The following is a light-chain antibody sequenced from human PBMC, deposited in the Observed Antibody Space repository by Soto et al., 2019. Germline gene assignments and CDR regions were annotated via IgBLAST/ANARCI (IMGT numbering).Light chain of an antibody. Sequence: ETVLTQSPATLSVSPGERATLSCRASQSVNSNLAWYQQKLGQAPRVLIFGASTRDTGIPARFSGSGSGTDFTLTISRLEPEDFAVYYCQHYVSPPITFGQGTRLEIK. CDR1: QSVNSN. J-gene: IGKJ5*01. CDR2: GAS. V-gene: IGKV3-15*01. CDR3: QHYVSPPIT.